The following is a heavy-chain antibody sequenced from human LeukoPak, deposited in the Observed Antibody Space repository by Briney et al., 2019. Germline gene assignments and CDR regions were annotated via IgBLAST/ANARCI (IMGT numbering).Heavy chain of an antibody. CDR2: ISGSGGST. CDR1: GFTFSSYA. Sequence: PGGSLRLSCAASGFTFSSYAMSWVRQAPGKGLEWVSAISGSGGSTYYADSVKGRFTISRDNSKNTLYLQMNSLRAEDTAVYYCAKQGSTIFGVVIMAHYYMDVWGKGTTVTVSS. CDR3: AKQGSTIFGVVIMAHYYMDV. J-gene: IGHJ6*03. D-gene: IGHD3-3*01. V-gene: IGHV3-23*01.